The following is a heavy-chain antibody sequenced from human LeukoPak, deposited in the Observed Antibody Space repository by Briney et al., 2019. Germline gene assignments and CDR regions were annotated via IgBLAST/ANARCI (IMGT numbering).Heavy chain of an antibody. CDR2: IGSSGSAI. Sequence: PGGSLRLSCAASGFSFSGYYMTWIRQAPGKGLEWVSYIGSSGSAIYYADPVKGRFTISRDNAKNSLYLQMNSLRAVDTAVYYCAREGSSYGMDVWGQGTTVTVSS. J-gene: IGHJ6*02. CDR3: AREGSSYGMDV. D-gene: IGHD6-6*01. CDR1: GFSFSGYY. V-gene: IGHV3-11*01.